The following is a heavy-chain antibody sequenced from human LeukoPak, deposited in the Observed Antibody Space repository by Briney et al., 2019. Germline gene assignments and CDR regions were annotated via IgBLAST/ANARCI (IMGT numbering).Heavy chain of an antibody. CDR1: GFTFSSYG. CDR3: ANSYGIPHPLTEYFQH. D-gene: IGHD1-26*01. Sequence: GRSLRLSCAASGFTFSSYGMHWVRQAPGKGLEWVAFIRYDGSNKYYADSVKGRFTISRDNSKNTLYLQMNSLRAEDTAVYYCANSYGIPHPLTEYFQHWGQGTLVTVSS. J-gene: IGHJ1*01. V-gene: IGHV3-30*02. CDR2: IRYDGSNK.